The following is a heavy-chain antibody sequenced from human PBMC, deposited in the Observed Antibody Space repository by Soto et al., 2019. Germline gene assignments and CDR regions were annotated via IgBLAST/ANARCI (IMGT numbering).Heavy chain of an antibody. V-gene: IGHV3-7*01. D-gene: IGHD6-19*01. J-gene: IGHJ4*01. CDR1: GFTFSSYW. Sequence: GGSLRLSCAASGFTFSSYWMSWVRQAPRKGLEWVANIKQDGSEKYYVDSVRGRFTLSRDNAKNSLQLQMNSLRAEDTAIYFCARVAYFNGWIFDYWGQGTLVTVSS. CDR2: IKQDGSEK. CDR3: ARVAYFNGWIFDY.